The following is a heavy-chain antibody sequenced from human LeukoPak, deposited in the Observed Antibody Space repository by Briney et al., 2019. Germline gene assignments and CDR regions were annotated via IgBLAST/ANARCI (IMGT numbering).Heavy chain of an antibody. CDR1: GFTFSSYW. V-gene: IGHV3-7*01. CDR2: IDQHGNEK. CDR3: ARGRYSSTWIDS. Sequence: PGRSLRLSCAPSGFTFSSYWMTWVRQAPGKGLEWVANIDQHGNEKYYVDSVKGRFTISRDNAKNSLYLQMNSLRADDIAVYFCARGRYSSTWIDSWGQGTLVSVSS. J-gene: IGHJ4*02. D-gene: IGHD6-13*01.